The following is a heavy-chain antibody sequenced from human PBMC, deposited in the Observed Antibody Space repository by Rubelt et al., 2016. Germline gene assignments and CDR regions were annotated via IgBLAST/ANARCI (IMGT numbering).Heavy chain of an antibody. CDR2: IYHSGST. D-gene: IGHD6-19*01. J-gene: IGHJ5*02. CDR3: ARTVAGFLRRFDP. Sequence: QVHLQESGPGLVKASETLSLTCTVSGYSISSGYYWGWIRQPPGKGLEWIGSIYHSGSTYYNPSLKSRVTMSVDPSKNQLSLKMSAVTAADTAVYDCARTVAGFLRRFDPWGQGTLVTVSS. CDR1: GYSISSGYY. V-gene: IGHV4-38-2*02.